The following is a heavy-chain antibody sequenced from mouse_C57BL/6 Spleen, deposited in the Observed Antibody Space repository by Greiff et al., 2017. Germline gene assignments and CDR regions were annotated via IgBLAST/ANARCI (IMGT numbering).Heavy chain of an antibody. Sequence: VQLVESGAELARPGASVKLSCKASGYTFTSYGISWVKQRTGQGLEWIGEIYPRSGNTYYNEKFKGKATLTADKSSSTAYMELRSLTSEDSAVYFCATAIYYDYDEDYAMDYWGQGTSVTVSS. CDR2: IYPRSGNT. D-gene: IGHD2-4*01. CDR1: GYTFTSYG. CDR3: ATAIYYDYDEDYAMDY. V-gene: IGHV1-81*01. J-gene: IGHJ4*01.